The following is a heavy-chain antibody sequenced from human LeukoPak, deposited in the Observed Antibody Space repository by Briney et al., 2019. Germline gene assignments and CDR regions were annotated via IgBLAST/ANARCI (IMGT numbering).Heavy chain of an antibody. V-gene: IGHV4-34*01. J-gene: IGHJ5*02. CDR3: ARGVNYYDSSGARGPVWFDP. Sequence: SETLSLTCAVYGGSFSGYYWSWIRQPPGKGLEWIGEINHSGSTNYNPSLESRVTISVDTSKNQFTLKLSSVTAADTAVYYCARGVNYYDSSGARGPVWFDPWGQGTLVTVSS. CDR1: GGSFSGYY. D-gene: IGHD3-22*01. CDR2: INHSGST.